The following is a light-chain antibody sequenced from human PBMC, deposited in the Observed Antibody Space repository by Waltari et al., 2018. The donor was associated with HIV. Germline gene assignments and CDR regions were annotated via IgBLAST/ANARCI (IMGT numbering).Light chain of an antibody. Sequence: AIQLTQHPSSLSASLGDRVTITCRASQAISTCLACYQQKPGKPPKLLIYDASLLQRGVPPRFTGSGSGTDFTLTINSLQPEDFATYYCQQFKSLPLTFAGGTKVE. CDR1: QAISTC. CDR3: QQFKSLPLT. J-gene: IGKJ4*01. CDR2: DAS. V-gene: IGKV1-13*02.